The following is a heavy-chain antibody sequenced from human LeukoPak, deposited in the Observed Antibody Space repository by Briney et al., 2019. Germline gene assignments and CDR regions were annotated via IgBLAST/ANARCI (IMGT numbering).Heavy chain of an antibody. J-gene: IGHJ4*02. Sequence: GGSLRLSCAASRFTFCSYAMSWVRQAPGKGLEWVSGISGSGGSTDYADSVKGRFTISRDNSKNTLYLQMNSLRAEDTAVYYCAKDLWGFVEVAAILDYWGQGTLVTVSS. CDR1: RFTFCSYA. CDR3: AKDLWGFVEVAAILDY. V-gene: IGHV3-23*01. D-gene: IGHD2-15*01. CDR2: ISGSGGST.